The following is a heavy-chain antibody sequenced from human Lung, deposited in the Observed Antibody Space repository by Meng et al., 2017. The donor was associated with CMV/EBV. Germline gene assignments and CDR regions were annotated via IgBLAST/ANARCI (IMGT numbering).Heavy chain of an antibody. V-gene: IGHV6-1*01. Sequence: SETLSLXXAISGDSVSSNSAAWNWIRQSPSRGLEWLGRTYYRSKWYDDYAMAVKSRITINPDTSKNQFSLQLNSVTPEDTAVYYCARDYYDSGAYYYTEEYYHGLDVWGRGXTVTVSS. D-gene: IGHD3-22*01. J-gene: IGHJ6*02. CDR1: GDSVSSNSAA. CDR2: TYYRSKWYD. CDR3: ARDYYDSGAYYYTEEYYHGLDV.